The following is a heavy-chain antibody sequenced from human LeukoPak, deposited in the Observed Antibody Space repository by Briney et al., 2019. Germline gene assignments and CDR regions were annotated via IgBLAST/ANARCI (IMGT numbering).Heavy chain of an antibody. CDR1: GGSYSGYY. V-gene: IGHV4-34*01. CDR3: ARSTILWFRETAFDI. D-gene: IGHD3-10*01. CDR2: INHSGST. J-gene: IGHJ3*02. Sequence: SETLSLTCAVYGGSYSGYYWSWIRQPPGKGLEWIGEINHSGSTNYNPSLKSRVTISVDTSKNQFSLKLSSVTAADTAVYYCARSTILWFRETAFDIWGHGTMVTVSS.